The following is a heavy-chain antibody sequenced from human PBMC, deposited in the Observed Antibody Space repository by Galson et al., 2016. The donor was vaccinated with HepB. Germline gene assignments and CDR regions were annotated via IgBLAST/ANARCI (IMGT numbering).Heavy chain of an antibody. Sequence: TLSLTCSVSAGSISSGGYYRSWIRQHPGKGLEWIGYINHSGTTYYNPSLSSRAAISVDTSKNQFSLEVSSVTAADTAVYYCASVSGNALDIWGHGTMVTVSS. CDR2: INHSGTT. V-gene: IGHV4-31*03. CDR1: AGSISSGGYY. J-gene: IGHJ3*02. CDR3: ASVSGNALDI.